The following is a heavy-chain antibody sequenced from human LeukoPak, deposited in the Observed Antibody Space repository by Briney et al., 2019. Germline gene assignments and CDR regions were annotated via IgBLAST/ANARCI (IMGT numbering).Heavy chain of an antibody. D-gene: IGHD2-15*01. V-gene: IGHV3-20*04. Sequence: PGGSLRLSCAASGFTFDDYGMSWVRQAPGKGLEWVSDINWNGGSTGYADSVKGRFTISRDNAKNSLYLQMNSLRAEDTALYYCARASGYCSGGSCFIEYFQHWGQGTLVTVSS. CDR3: ARASGYCSGGSCFIEYFQH. CDR1: GFTFDDYG. CDR2: INWNGGST. J-gene: IGHJ1*01.